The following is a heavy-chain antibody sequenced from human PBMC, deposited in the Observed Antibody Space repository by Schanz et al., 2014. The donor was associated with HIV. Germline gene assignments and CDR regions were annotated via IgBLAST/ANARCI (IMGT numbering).Heavy chain of an antibody. CDR1: GFTFSSFA. CDR3: AKGSGWLRFRIAS. CDR2: LSGSGGDT. V-gene: IGHV3-23*04. Sequence: VQLVESGGGLVKPGGSLRLACAASGFTFSSFAMKRVRQAPGKGLEWVSALSGSGGDTYYADSVTGRFTISRDNSKNTLFLQMNSLRVEDTAIYYCAKGSGWLRFRIASWPQGTLVTVSS. D-gene: IGHD5-12*01. J-gene: IGHJ5*01.